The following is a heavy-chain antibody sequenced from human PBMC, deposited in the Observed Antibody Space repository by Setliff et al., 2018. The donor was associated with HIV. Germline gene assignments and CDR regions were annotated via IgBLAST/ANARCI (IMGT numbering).Heavy chain of an antibody. CDR2: IYTDGST. CDR1: GGSITSGNYF. V-gene: IGHV4-61*09. D-gene: IGHD5-12*01. Sequence: PSETLSLTCTVSGGSITSGNYFWTWIRQPAGKGLERIGHIYTDGSTNYNPSFRSRVTISVDSSKNQFSLKLSSVTAADTAVYYCARDARWLQFPYFDYWGQGTLVTVSS. J-gene: IGHJ4*01. CDR3: ARDARWLQFPYFDY.